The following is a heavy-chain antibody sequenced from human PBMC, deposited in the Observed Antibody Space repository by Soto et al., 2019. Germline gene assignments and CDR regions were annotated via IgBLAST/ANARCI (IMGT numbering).Heavy chain of an antibody. J-gene: IGHJ6*02. Sequence: GGSLRLSCAASGFTFSSYGMHWVRQAPGKGLEWVAVISYDGSNKYYADSVKGRFTISRDNSKNTLYLQMNSLRAEDTAVYYCAKVWNSSPYYYYYYGMDVWGQGTTVTVS. CDR2: ISYDGSNK. V-gene: IGHV3-30*18. CDR3: AKVWNSSPYYYYYYGMDV. D-gene: IGHD1-7*01. CDR1: GFTFSSYG.